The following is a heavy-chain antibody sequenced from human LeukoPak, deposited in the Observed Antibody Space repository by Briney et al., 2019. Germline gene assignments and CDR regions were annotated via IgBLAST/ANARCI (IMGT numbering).Heavy chain of an antibody. CDR1: GDSITSYY. CDR3: AGVFSGRRPFEL. D-gene: IGHD3-10*01. J-gene: IGHJ4*02. CDR2: VYYRGAT. V-gene: IGHV4-59*01. Sequence: SETLSLTCTVSGDSITSYYLNWIRQPPGKGLEWIGYVYYRGATNYNPSLKTRVTTSIDTSKKQFSLKLSSVTAADTAVYFCAGVFSGRRPFELWRKGTLVTVSS.